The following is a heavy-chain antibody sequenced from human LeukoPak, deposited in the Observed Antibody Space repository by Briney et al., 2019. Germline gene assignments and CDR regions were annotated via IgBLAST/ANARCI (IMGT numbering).Heavy chain of an antibody. J-gene: IGHJ4*02. CDR1: GITFSGYS. D-gene: IGHD6-13*01. CDR2: MTTSGNTI. V-gene: IGHV3-48*02. CDR3: ARGVRVAAAGTFHFDY. Sequence: PGGSLRLSCVVSGITFSGYSMIWVRQAPGKGLEWLSLMTTSGNTIFYAESVKDRFTISRDNAKKSLYLQMNSLRDEDTAVYYCARGVRVAAAGTFHFDYWGQGTLVTVSS.